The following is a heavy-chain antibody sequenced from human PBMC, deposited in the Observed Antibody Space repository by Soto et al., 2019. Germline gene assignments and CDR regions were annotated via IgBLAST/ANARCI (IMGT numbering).Heavy chain of an antibody. V-gene: IGHV1-69*06. CDR3: ARDLGLYCSGGSRYGDDAFDI. D-gene: IGHD2-15*01. Sequence: SVKVSCKASGGTFSSYAISWVRQAPGQGLEWMGGIIPIFGTANYAQKFQGRVTITADKSTSTAYMELSSLRSEDTAVYYCARDLGLYCSGGSRYGDDAFDIWGQGTMVTVSS. CDR2: IIPIFGTA. J-gene: IGHJ3*02. CDR1: GGTFSSYA.